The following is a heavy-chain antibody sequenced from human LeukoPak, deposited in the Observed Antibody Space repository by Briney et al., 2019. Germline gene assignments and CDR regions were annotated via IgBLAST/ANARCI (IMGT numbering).Heavy chain of an antibody. CDR3: AREAQYCSGGSCYGGFFQD. Sequence: SETLSLTCAVSGYSSSWIRQPPGKGLEWIAEIDHSGSINYNPSLKSRVTISVDTSKNQFSLKLDSVTAADTAVYYCAREAQYCSGGSCYGGFFQDWGQGTLVTVSS. CDR1: GYS. D-gene: IGHD2-15*01. CDR2: IDHSGSI. V-gene: IGHV4-34*01. J-gene: IGHJ1*01.